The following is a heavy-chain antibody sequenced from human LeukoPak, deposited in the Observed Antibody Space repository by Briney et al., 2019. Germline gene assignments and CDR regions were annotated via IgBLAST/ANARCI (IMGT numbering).Heavy chain of an antibody. CDR1: GFTFTSSA. D-gene: IGHD6-19*01. CDR3: ASIAVAGTQNSSLDY. J-gene: IGHJ4*02. V-gene: IGHV1-58*01. Sequence: TSVKVSCKASGFTFTSSAVQWVRQARGQRLEWIGWIVVGSGNTNYAQKFQERVTITRDMSTSTAYMELSSLRSEDTAVYYCASIAVAGTQNSSLDYWGQGTLVTVSS. CDR2: IVVGSGNT.